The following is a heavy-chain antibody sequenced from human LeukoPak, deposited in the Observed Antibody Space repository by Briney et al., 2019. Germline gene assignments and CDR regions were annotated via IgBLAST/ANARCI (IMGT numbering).Heavy chain of an antibody. D-gene: IGHD3-22*01. J-gene: IGHJ4*02. CDR2: ISGSGGST. CDR3: AKDEGNYYDSSCFRY. CDR1: GFTFSSYA. V-gene: IGHV3-23*01. Sequence: PGGSLRLSCAASGFTFSSYAMNWVRQAPGKGLEWVSAISGSGGSTYYADSVKGRFTISRDNSKSTLYLQMNSLRAEDTAVYYCAKDEGNYYDSSCFRYWGQGTLVTVSS.